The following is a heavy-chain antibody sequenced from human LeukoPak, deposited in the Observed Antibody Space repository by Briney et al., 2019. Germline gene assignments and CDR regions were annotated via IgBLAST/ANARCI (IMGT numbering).Heavy chain of an antibody. CDR2: INHSGST. D-gene: IGHD3-10*01. V-gene: IGHV4-34*01. CDR1: GGSFSGYY. J-gene: IGHJ4*02. CDR3: ARPRNLVRGSGAIDY. Sequence: PSETLSLTCAVYGGSFSGYYWSWIRQPPGKGLEWIGEINHSGSTNYNPSLKSRVTISVDTSKNQFSLKLSSVTAADTAVYYCARPRNLVRGSGAIDYWGQGTLVTVSS.